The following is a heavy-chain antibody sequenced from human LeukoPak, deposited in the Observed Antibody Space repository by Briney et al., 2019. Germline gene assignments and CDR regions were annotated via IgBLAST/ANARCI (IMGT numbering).Heavy chain of an antibody. V-gene: IGHV4-61*02. D-gene: IGHD6-19*01. CDR1: GGSISSGSYY. J-gene: IGHJ4*02. CDR3: ARGKQWLVSYFDY. CDR2: IFTSGST. Sequence: SETLSLTCTVSGGSISSGSYYWSWIRQPAGKGLEWIGRIFTSGSTKYNPSLKSRVTISVDTSKNQFSLKLSSVTAADTAVYYCARGKQWLVSYFDYWGQGTLVTVSS.